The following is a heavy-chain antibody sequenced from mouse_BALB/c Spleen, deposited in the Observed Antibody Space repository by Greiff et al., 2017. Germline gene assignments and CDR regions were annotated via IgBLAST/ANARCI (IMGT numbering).Heavy chain of an antibody. V-gene: IGHV1-4*01. D-gene: IGHD2-1*01. J-gene: IGHJ3*01. CDR1: GYTFTSYT. Sequence: VKLMESGAELARPGASVKMSCKASGYTFTSYTMHWVKQRPGQGLEWIGYINPSSGYTNYNQKFKDKATLTADKSSSTAYMQLSSLTSEDSAVYYCARNGNYDAWFAYWGQGTLVTVSA. CDR3: ARNGNYDAWFAY. CDR2: INPSSGYT.